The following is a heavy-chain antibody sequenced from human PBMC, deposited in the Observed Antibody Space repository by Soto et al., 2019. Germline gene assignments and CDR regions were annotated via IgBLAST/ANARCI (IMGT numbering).Heavy chain of an antibody. CDR1: GGSISSGGYY. D-gene: IGHD5-18*01. J-gene: IGHJ4*02. CDR3: ARSGYSYGPNPLLY. V-gene: IGHV4-31*03. Sequence: SETLSLTCTVSGGSISSGGYYWSWIRQHPGKGLEWIGYIYYSGSTYYNPSLKSRVTISVDTSKNQFSLKLSSVTATDTAVYYCARSGYSYGPNPLLYWGQGTLVTVS. CDR2: IYYSGST.